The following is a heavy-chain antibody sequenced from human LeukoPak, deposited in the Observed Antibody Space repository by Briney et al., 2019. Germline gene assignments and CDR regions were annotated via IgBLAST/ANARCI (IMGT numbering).Heavy chain of an antibody. J-gene: IGHJ5*02. Sequence: PSETLSLTCTVSGGSISSYYWSWIRQPPGKGLEWIGYIYYSGSTNYNPSLKSRVTISVDTSKNQFSLKLSSVTAADTAVYYCARRGGRYCSSTSCNNWFDPWGQGTLVTVSS. CDR1: GGSISSYY. CDR2: IYYSGST. V-gene: IGHV4-59*12. CDR3: ARRGGRYCSSTSCNNWFDP. D-gene: IGHD2-2*01.